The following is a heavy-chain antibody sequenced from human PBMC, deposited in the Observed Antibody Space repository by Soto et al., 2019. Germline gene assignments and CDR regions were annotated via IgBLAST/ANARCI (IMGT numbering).Heavy chain of an antibody. Sequence: SVEVSCKASGGTFSSYAISWVRQAPGQGLEWMGGIIPIFGTANYAQKFQGRVTITADESTSTAYVELSSLRSEDTAVYYCARIRRXYDFWSGPQPYGMDVWGQGTTVTVSS. CDR2: IIPIFGTA. CDR1: GGTFSSYA. J-gene: IGHJ6*02. V-gene: IGHV1-69*13. D-gene: IGHD3-3*01. CDR3: ARIRRXYDFWSGPQPYGMDV.